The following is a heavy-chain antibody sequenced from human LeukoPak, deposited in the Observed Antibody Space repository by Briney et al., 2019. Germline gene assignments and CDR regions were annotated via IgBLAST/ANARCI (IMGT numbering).Heavy chain of an antibody. J-gene: IGHJ2*01. CDR1: GFTVSSNY. V-gene: IGHV3-66*01. CDR3: ARDKVYYYDSSGDSYYWYFDL. Sequence: GGSLRLSCAASGFTVSSNYMSWVRQAPGKGLEWVSVIYSGGSTYYAEYVKGRFTISRDNSKNTLYLQMNSLRAEDTAVYYCARDKVYYYDSSGDSYYWYFDLWGRGTLVTVSS. CDR2: IYSGGST. D-gene: IGHD3-22*01.